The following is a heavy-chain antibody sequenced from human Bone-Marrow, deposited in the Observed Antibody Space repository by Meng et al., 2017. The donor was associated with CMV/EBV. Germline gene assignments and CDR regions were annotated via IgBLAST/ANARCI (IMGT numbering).Heavy chain of an antibody. D-gene: IGHD2-2*01. CDR1: GGSISSYY. J-gene: IGHJ4*02. CDR2: IYTSGST. CDR3: ARERAGCSSTSCSYYFDY. Sequence: QVQLQESGPGLVKPSETLSLTCTVSGGSISSYYWSWIRQPAGKGLEWIGRIYTSGSTNYNPSLKSRVTMSVDTSKNQFSLKLSSVTAADTAVYYCARERAGCSSTSCSYYFDYWGQGTLVTVSS. V-gene: IGHV4-4*07.